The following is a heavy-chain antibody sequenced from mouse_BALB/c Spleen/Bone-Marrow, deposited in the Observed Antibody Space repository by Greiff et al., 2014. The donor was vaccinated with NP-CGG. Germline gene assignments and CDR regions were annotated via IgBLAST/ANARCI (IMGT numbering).Heavy chain of an antibody. CDR3: TIYRYDEDAMDY. CDR2: IYPGNSEI. D-gene: IGHD2-12*01. CDR1: GHSFTSYW. V-gene: IGHV1-5*01. J-gene: IGHJ4*01. Sequence: DVHLVESGTVLPRPGTSVRMSCKASGHSFTSYWMHWVKQRPGQGLEWIGAIYPGNSEISYNQKFKGKAKLTAVTSASTAYMELSSLTNEDSAVYYCTIYRYDEDAMDYWGQGTSVTVSS.